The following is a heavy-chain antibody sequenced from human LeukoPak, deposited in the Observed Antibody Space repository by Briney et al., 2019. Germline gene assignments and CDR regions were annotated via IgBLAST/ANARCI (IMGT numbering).Heavy chain of an antibody. Sequence: PSETLSLTCTVSGGSISSCCWSWIRQPPGKGLEWIGYIYYSGSTNYNPSLKSRVTISVDTSKNQFSLKLSSVTAADTAVYYCARQARGYPFDYWGQGTLVTVSS. CDR3: ARQARGYPFDY. CDR1: GGSISSCC. CDR2: IYYSGST. J-gene: IGHJ4*02. D-gene: IGHD5-12*01. V-gene: IGHV4-59*08.